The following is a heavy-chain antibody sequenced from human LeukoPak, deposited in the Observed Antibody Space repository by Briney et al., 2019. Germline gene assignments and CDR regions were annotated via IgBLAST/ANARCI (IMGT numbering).Heavy chain of an antibody. D-gene: IGHD2-21*02. Sequence: GGSLRLSCAASGFTFSSYEMNWVRQAPGKGLEWVSYISSSGSTIYYADSVKGRFTISRDNAKNSLYLQMNSLRAEDTAVYCCARGLAVTALGYWGQGTLVTVSS. CDR3: ARGLAVTALGY. CDR2: ISSSGSTI. CDR1: GFTFSSYE. V-gene: IGHV3-48*03. J-gene: IGHJ4*02.